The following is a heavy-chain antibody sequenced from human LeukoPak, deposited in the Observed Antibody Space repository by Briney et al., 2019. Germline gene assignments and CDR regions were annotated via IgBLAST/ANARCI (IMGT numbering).Heavy chain of an antibody. V-gene: IGHV4-4*09. CDR2: IYNGVPT. D-gene: IGHD6-19*01. CDR3: VQTTGWPGFDY. CDR1: GVSISRFY. J-gene: IGHJ4*02. Sequence: PSETLSLICTPSGVSISRFYWSWVRQPPGKGLEWFENIYNGVPTFFNPSLKSRVTISVDTSRRQFSLELASVTAADTAVYYCVQTTGWPGFDYWGQGILVTVSS.